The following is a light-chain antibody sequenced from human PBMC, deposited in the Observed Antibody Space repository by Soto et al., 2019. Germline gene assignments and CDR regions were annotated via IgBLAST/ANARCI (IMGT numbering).Light chain of an antibody. V-gene: IGKV1-5*03. CDR2: KTS. J-gene: IGKJ1*01. CDR3: QEYNTNSRT. Sequence: IQMTQSPSTLSASVGDTVTITCRASESIYSWLAWYKKIPGKAPQLLIYKTSTLQGGVPSRFSCSGSGAEYTLTISSLQPDDFATYVCQEYNTNSRTFGQGTRV. CDR1: ESIYSW.